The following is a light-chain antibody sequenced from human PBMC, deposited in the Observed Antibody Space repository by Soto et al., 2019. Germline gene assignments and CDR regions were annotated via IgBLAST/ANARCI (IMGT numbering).Light chain of an antibody. CDR2: DVV. V-gene: IGLV2-11*01. CDR3: CSYAGSYPLV. J-gene: IGLJ3*02. CDR1: SSDVGGYNY. Sequence: QSALTQPRSVSGSPGQSVTISCTGTSSDVGGYNYVSWYQQHPGKAPKLMIYDVVKRPSGVPDRFSGSKSGNTASLTISGLQAEDAADYYCCSYAGSYPLVFGGGTKLTVL.